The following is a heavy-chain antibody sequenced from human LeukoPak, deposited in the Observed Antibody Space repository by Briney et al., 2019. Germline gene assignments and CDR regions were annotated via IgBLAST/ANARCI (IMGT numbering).Heavy chain of an antibody. J-gene: IGHJ3*02. CDR1: GYSISGGYY. D-gene: IGHD2-2*01. CDR3: ARSSRLHAFDI. V-gene: IGHV4-38-2*02. Sequence: SETLSLTCTVSGYSISGGYYWGWIRQPPGKGLEWIGSIYHSGSTYYNPSLKSRVTISVDTSKNQFSLKLSSVTAADTAVYYCARSSRLHAFDIWGQGTMVTVSS. CDR2: IYHSGST.